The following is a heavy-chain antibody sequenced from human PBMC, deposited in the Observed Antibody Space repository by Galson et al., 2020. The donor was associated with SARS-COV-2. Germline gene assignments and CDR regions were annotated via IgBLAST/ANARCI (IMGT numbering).Heavy chain of an antibody. D-gene: IGHD2-15*01. CDR3: ARWGLGTPPRSLSGDV. CDR1: GGPISSSTW. CDR2: IYHSGST. J-gene: IGHJ6*02. V-gene: IGHV4-4*02. Sequence: SETLSLTCAASGGPISSSTWWRWVRQPPGKGLEWLGEIYHSGSTNYNPSLKSRVTISVDKSKNQFSLKLSSVTAADTAVYYCARWGLGTPPRSLSGDVWGQGTTVTVSS.